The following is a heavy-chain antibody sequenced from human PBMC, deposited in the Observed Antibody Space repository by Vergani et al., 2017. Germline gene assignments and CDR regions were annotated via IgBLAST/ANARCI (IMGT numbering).Heavy chain of an antibody. Sequence: EVQLVESGGGLVQPGGSLRLSCAASGFTFSSYWMSWVRQAPGKGLEWVANIKQDGSEKYYVDSVKGRFTISRDNAKNSLYLQMNSLRAEDTAVYYCASRYSYGPDPLDYWGQGTLVTVSS. D-gene: IGHD5-18*01. CDR1: GFTFSSYW. V-gene: IGHV3-7*01. CDR3: ASRYSYGPDPLDY. J-gene: IGHJ4*02. CDR2: IKQDGSEK.